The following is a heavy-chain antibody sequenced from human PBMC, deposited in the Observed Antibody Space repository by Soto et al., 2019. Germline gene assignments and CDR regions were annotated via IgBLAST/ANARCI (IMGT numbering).Heavy chain of an antibody. D-gene: IGHD1-7*01. J-gene: IGHJ4*02. CDR2: IDPSDSYT. Sequence: PGESLNISCKGSGYSFTIYWISWVRQIPGKGLEWVGRIDPSDSYTNYSPSFQGHVTISADNSISTAYLQWSSLKAPHTAMYYCARGYISGTVPFDYWGQGTLVTVSS. V-gene: IGHV5-10-1*01. CDR3: ARGYISGTVPFDY. CDR1: GYSFTIYW.